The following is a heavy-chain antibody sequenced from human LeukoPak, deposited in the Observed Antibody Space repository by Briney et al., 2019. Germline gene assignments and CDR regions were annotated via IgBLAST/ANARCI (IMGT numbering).Heavy chain of an antibody. CDR3: ARGSHYYDSSGYYATGY. D-gene: IGHD3-22*01. Sequence: GSLSLSCAASGFTLSSYWMSWVRQAPGKGLEWVANIKQDGSEKYYVDSVKGRFPISRDNAKNSLYLQMNRRRAEDTAVYYCARGSHYYDSSGYYATGYWGQGTLVTVSS. CDR1: GFTLSSYW. J-gene: IGHJ4*02. V-gene: IGHV3-7*04. CDR2: IKQDGSEK.